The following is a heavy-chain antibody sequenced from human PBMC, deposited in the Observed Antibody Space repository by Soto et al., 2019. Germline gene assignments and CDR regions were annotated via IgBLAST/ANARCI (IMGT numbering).Heavy chain of an antibody. CDR2: ISSSSSYI. D-gene: IGHD6-6*01. Sequence: GGSLRLSCAASGFTFSSYSMNWVRQAPGKGLEWVSSISSSSSYIYYADSVKGRFTISRGNAKNSLYLQMNSLRAEDTAVYYCARDPRYSSWTFDYWGQGTLVTVSS. CDR3: ARDPRYSSWTFDY. J-gene: IGHJ4*02. CDR1: GFTFSSYS. V-gene: IGHV3-21*01.